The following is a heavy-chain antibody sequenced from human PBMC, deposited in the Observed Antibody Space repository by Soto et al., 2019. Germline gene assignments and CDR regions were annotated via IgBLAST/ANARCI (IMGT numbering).Heavy chain of an antibody. V-gene: IGHV3-7*03. Sequence: PGGSLRLSCVASGQTFNRYWMRWVRQAPGKGLEWVANTKQDGSEEYYVDSVKGRFTISRDNAKKSLYLQMNSLRAEDTAMYYCVRKHFDSRSFDFYGMDVWGQGTTVTVSS. CDR2: TKQDGSEE. CDR3: VRKHFDSRSFDFYGMDV. J-gene: IGHJ6*02. CDR1: GQTFNRYW. D-gene: IGHD3-3*02.